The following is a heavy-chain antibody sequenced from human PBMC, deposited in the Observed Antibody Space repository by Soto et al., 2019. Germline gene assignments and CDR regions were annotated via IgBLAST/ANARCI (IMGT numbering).Heavy chain of an antibody. D-gene: IGHD2-8*02. J-gene: IGHJ3*02. CDR3: AKATATGGGAFEI. CDR1: GVTFSSYR. V-gene: IGHV3-23*01. Sequence: TGGYLRLTSTDSGVTFSSYRMHWVRKERGKGLPWFSTMLEGGNTHHEGAVQGRYTISRDTSKLTVYLHMNSLTAGDTAVYYCAKATATGGGAFEIYGQGTIVTVSS. CDR2: MLEGGNT.